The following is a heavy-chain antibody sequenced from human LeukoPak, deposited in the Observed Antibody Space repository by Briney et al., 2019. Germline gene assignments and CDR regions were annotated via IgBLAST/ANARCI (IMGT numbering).Heavy chain of an antibody. D-gene: IGHD4-23*01. CDR1: GGSFSGYY. Sequence: SETLSLTCAVYGGSFSGYYWSWIRQPPGKGLEWIGEINHSGSTNYNPSLKSRVTISVDTSKNQFSLKLSSVTAADTAVYYCARGTVVHDAFDIWGQGTMVTVSS. J-gene: IGHJ3*02. CDR2: INHSGST. CDR3: ARGTVVHDAFDI. V-gene: IGHV4-34*01.